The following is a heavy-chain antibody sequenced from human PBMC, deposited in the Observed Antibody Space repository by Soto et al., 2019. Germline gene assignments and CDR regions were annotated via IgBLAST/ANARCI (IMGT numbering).Heavy chain of an antibody. CDR3: AKAQVMGVISAMDV. J-gene: IGHJ6*01. V-gene: IGHV3-23*01. CDR2: IGGNSAHI. CDR1: GFTFGNYA. Sequence: EVQLLESGGGLVQTGGSLRISCVASGFTFGNYAMRWVRQAPGTGLEWVSAIGGNSAHIYYADSVKGRLTISRDNSKNTVYLQMSSLRVEDTAVYYCAKAQVMGVISAMDVWGRGTTVTVSS. D-gene: IGHD3-16*02.